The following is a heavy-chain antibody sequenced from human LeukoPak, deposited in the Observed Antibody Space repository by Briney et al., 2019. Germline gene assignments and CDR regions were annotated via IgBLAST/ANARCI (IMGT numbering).Heavy chain of an antibody. CDR3: ARDLMYSSTWETFN. CDR1: GVSVTTYY. J-gene: IGHJ4*02. V-gene: IGHV4-4*07. CDR2: IYTGGST. D-gene: IGHD6-13*01. Sequence: SETLSLTCTVSGVSVTTYYWSWIRQPAGKGLEWIGRIYTGGSTNYNPSLKSRVTMSLDTSKNQFSLKLTSVTAADTAVYYCARDLMYSSTWETFNWGQGTLVTVSS.